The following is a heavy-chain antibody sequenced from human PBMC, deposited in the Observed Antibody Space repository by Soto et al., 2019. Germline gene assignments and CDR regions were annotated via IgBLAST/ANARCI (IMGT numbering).Heavy chain of an antibody. CDR3: ARMYRSSHHYYGMDV. Sequence: ASVKVSCKASGYTFTGYYMHWVRQAPGQGLEWMGWINPNSGGTNYAQKFQGWVTMTRDTSISTAYMELSRLRSDDTAVYYCARMYRSSHHYYGMDVWGQGTTVTVSS. CDR2: INPNSGGT. D-gene: IGHD6-6*01. V-gene: IGHV1-2*04. J-gene: IGHJ6*02. CDR1: GYTFTGYY.